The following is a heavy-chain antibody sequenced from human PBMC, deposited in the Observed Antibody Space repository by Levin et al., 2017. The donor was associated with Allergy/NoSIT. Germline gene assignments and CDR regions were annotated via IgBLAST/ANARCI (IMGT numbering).Heavy chain of an antibody. CDR2: IYYSGST. CDR3: ARRRADQVPGIAAAGYLYYFDY. J-gene: IGHJ4*02. CDR1: GGSVSSGSYY. V-gene: IGHV4-61*01. Sequence: SETLSLTCTVSGGSVSSGSYYWSWIRQPPGKGLEWIGYIYYSGSTNYNPSLKSRVTISVDTSKNQFSLKLSSVTAADTAVYYCARRRADQVPGIAAAGYLYYFDYWGQGTLVTVSS. D-gene: IGHD6-13*01.